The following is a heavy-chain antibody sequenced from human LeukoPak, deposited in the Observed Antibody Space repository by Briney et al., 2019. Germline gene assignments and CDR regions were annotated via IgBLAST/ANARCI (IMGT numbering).Heavy chain of an antibody. J-gene: IGHJ2*01. CDR2: IYYSGST. D-gene: IGHD3-10*01. Sequence: PSETLSLTCTVSGGSISSSNYYWGWIRQPPGKGLEWIGSIYYSGSTYYNPSLKSRVTISVDTSKNQISLKLSSVTAADTAVYYCVRGARGFHWYFDLWGRGTLVTVSS. CDR1: GGSISSSNYY. CDR3: VRGARGFHWYFDL. V-gene: IGHV4-39*07.